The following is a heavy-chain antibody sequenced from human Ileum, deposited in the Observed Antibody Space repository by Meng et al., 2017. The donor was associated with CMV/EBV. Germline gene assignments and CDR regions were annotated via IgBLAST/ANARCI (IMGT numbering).Heavy chain of an antibody. V-gene: IGHV4-30-4*08. D-gene: IGHD2-15*01. J-gene: IGHJ4*02. CDR2: IYYSGSP. CDR1: GGSITSCNYY. CDR3: VRQVVAASFDY. Sequence: QLSASGPGLVKPSQTLSLTCPVSGGSITSCNYYWSWIRQPPGRGLEWIGYIYYSGSPYYKPSLKSRVTISLDTSKNQFSLNLRSVTATDSAVYYCVRQVVAASFDYWGQGALVTVSS.